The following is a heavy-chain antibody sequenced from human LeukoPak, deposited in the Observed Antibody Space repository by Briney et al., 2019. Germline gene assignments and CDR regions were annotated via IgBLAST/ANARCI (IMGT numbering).Heavy chain of an antibody. V-gene: IGHV4-59*10. D-gene: IGHD2-15*01. CDR2: IYTSGST. Sequence: KPSETLSLTCAVYGGSFSGYYWSWIRQPAGKGLEWIGRIYTSGSTNYNPSLKSRVTMSVDTSKNQFSLKLSSVTAADTAVYYCARAYCSGGSCYSGFDYWGQGTLVTVSS. CDR3: ARAYCSGGSCYSGFDY. CDR1: GGSFSGYY. J-gene: IGHJ4*02.